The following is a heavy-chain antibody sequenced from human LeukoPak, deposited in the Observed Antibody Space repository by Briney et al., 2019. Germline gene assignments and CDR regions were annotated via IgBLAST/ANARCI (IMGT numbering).Heavy chain of an antibody. D-gene: IGHD6-13*01. CDR3: ARDRIAWQLAPYYYYGIDV. Sequence: GGSLRLSCAASGFTFSSYGMHWVRQAPGKGLEWVAVIWYDGSNKYYADSVKGRFTISRDNSKNTLYLQMNSLRAEDTAVYYCARDRIAWQLAPYYYYGIDVWGQGTTVTVSS. J-gene: IGHJ6*02. V-gene: IGHV3-33*01. CDR2: IWYDGSNK. CDR1: GFTFSSYG.